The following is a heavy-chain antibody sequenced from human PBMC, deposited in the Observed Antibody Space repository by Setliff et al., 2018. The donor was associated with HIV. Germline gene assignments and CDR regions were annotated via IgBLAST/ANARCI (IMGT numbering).Heavy chain of an antibody. CDR1: GDTFNSHA. CDR3: ARVGAVEYQLLYNYFDP. CDR2: IIPIFGTP. Sequence: SVKVSCKASGDTFNSHAISWVRQAPGQGLEWMGGIIPIFGTPNYAQKFKGRLTITADESTSTVYMELSSLRSEDTAVYYCARVGAVEYQLLYNYFDPWGQGTLVTVSS. V-gene: IGHV1-69*13. J-gene: IGHJ5*02. D-gene: IGHD2-2*01.